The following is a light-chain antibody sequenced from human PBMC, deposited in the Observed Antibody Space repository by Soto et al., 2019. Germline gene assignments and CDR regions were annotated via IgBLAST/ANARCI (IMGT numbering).Light chain of an antibody. J-gene: IGKJ1*01. Sequence: DIVMTQSPDSLDGSLGERATIHCTSSQSILYGSNNANYLAWFQQKPSQPPKLLISWASTRESGVPDRFSGSGSGTDFTLTINRLEPEDFAVYYCQQYGSSPTVGLGTKVDIK. CDR1: QSILYGSNNANY. V-gene: IGKV4-1*01. CDR2: WAS. CDR3: QQYGSSPT.